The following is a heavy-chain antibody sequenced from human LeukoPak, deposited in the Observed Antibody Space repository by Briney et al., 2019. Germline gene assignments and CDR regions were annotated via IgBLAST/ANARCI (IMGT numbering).Heavy chain of an antibody. CDR3: ARDEFGDFQGFDY. CDR1: GASNNSYY. J-gene: IGHJ4*02. Sequence: SETLSLTCSVSGASNNSYYWNWIRQSPGKGLEWLGNIHYRGTTNYNPSLKSRVTLSLDSSKSQFALKVTSVTAADTAVYYCARDEFGDFQGFDYWGQGTRVTVSS. CDR2: IHYRGTT. V-gene: IGHV4-59*13. D-gene: IGHD4-17*01.